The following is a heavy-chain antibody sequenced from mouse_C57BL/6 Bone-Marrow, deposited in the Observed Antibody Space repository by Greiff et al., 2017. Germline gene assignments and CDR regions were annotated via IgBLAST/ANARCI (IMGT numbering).Heavy chain of an antibody. CDR2: IYPGGGYT. J-gene: IGHJ4*01. Sequence: QVQLQQSGAELVRPGTSVKMSCKASGYTFTNYWIGWAKQRPGHGLEWIGDIYPGGGYTNYNEKFKGKATLTADTSSSTAYMQFSSLTSEDSAIYYGARSDYSNYYYAMDYWGRGTSVTVSS. D-gene: IGHD2-5*01. CDR3: ARSDYSNYYYAMDY. CDR1: GYTFTNYW. V-gene: IGHV1-63*01.